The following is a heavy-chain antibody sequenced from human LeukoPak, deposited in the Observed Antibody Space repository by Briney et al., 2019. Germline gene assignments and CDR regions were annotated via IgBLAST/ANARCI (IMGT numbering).Heavy chain of an antibody. CDR1: GGSISSYY. V-gene: IGHV4-4*07. CDR2: IYTSGST. Sequence: PSQTLSLTCTVSGGSISSYYWSWIRQPAGKGLEWIGRIYTSGSTNYNPSLKSRVTMSVDTSKNQFSLKLSSVTAADTAVHYCARDRLVGYSYGYSYFDYWGQGTLVTVSS. CDR3: ARDRLVGYSYGYSYFDY. J-gene: IGHJ4*02. D-gene: IGHD5-18*01.